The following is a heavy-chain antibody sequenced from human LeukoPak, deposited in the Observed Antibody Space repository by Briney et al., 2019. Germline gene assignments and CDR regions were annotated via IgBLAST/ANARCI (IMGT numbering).Heavy chain of an antibody. V-gene: IGHV3-7*01. J-gene: IGHJ4*02. CDR3: ARHGQTAMVPIDY. Sequence: PGGSLRLSCAASGFTFSSYWMSWVRQAPGKGLEWVANIKQDGSEKYYVDSVKGRFTISRDNAKNSLYLQMNSLRAEDTAVYYCARHGQTAMVPIDYWGQGTLVTVSS. CDR1: GFTFSSYW. CDR2: IKQDGSEK. D-gene: IGHD5-18*01.